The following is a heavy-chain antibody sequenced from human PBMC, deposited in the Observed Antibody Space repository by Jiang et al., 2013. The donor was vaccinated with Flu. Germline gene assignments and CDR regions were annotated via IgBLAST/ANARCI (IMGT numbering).Heavy chain of an antibody. Sequence: VQLVESGGGVVQPGGSLRLSCAASGFTFSSYGMHWVRQAPGKGLEWVAFIRYDGSNKYYADSVKGRFTISRDNSKNTLYVQMNSLRDEDTAVYYCAKDSSRLGVNWFDPWGQGTPGHRLL. CDR1: GFTFSSYG. J-gene: IGHJ5*02. D-gene: IGHD2-8*01. CDR3: AKDSSRLGVNWFDP. V-gene: IGHV3-30*02. CDR2: IRYDGSNK.